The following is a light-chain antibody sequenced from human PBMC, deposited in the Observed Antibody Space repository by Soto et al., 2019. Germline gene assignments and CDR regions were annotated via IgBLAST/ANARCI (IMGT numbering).Light chain of an antibody. CDR1: SSDVGGYNY. Sequence: QSALTQPASVSRSPGQSITISCTGTSSDVGGYNYVSWYQQYPDKAPKLMIYEVTNRPSGVSNRFSGSKYGNTASLTISGLQSEDEADYYCSSYTITNTLVFGGGTKLTVL. CDR2: EVT. J-gene: IGLJ3*02. V-gene: IGLV2-14*01. CDR3: SSYTITNTLV.